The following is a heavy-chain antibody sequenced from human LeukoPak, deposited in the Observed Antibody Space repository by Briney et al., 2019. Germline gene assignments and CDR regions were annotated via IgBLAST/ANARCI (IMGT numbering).Heavy chain of an antibody. CDR3: ARDEAIFGAGYYYGMDV. CDR1: GGSISSGGYS. CDR2: INYSGST. J-gene: IGHJ6*02. D-gene: IGHD3-3*01. Sequence: SETLSLTCAVSGGSISSGGYSWSRIRQPPGKGLEWIGYINYSGSTYYNPSLKGRVSISLGTSQNHFSLRLSSVTAADTAVYYCARDEAIFGAGYYYGMDVWGQGTTVTVSS. V-gene: IGHV4-31*11.